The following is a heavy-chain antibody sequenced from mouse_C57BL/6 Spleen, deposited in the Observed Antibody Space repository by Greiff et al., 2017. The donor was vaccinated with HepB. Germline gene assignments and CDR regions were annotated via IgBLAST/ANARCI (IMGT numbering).Heavy chain of an antibody. D-gene: IGHD1-1*02. CDR3: ATGGYDAMDY. J-gene: IGHJ4*01. V-gene: IGHV1-4*01. CDR1: GYTFTSYT. Sequence: QVQLKESGAELARPGASVKMSCKASGYTFTSYTMHWVKQRPGQGLEWIGYINPSSGYTKYNQKFKDKATLTADKSSSTAYMQLSSLTSEDSAVYYCATGGYDAMDYWGQGTSVTVSS. CDR2: INPSSGYT.